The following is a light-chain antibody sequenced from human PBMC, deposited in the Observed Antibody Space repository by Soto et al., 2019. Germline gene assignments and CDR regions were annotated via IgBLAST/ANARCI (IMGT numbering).Light chain of an antibody. CDR3: QQRANWLT. J-gene: IGKJ4*01. CDR2: DAS. V-gene: IGKV3-11*01. Sequence: EIVLTQSPATLSLSPGERVTLSCRASQSIGRYLAWYQHKPGQAPRLLIYDASNRATGIPARFSGSGSGTYFTLTISSLEPEDFADYYCQQRANWLTFGGGTKVEIK. CDR1: QSIGRY.